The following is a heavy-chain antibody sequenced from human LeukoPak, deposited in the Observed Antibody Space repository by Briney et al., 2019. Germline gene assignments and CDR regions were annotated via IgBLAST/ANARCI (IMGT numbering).Heavy chain of an antibody. V-gene: IGHV3-33*01. Sequence: PGGSLRLSCAASGFTFSSYGMHWVRQAPGKGLEWVALIWYDGSSKYYRDSVKGRFTTSRDNSKNTLYLQMNSLRDEDTAVYYCAREMGLNIVATFGYWGQGTLVTVSS. D-gene: IGHD5-12*01. CDR2: IWYDGSSK. CDR1: GFTFSSYG. J-gene: IGHJ4*02. CDR3: AREMGLNIVATFGY.